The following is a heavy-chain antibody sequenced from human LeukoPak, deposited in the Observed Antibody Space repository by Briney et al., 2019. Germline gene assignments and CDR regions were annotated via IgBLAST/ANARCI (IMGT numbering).Heavy chain of an antibody. V-gene: IGHV3-21*01. Sequence: NPGGSLRLSCAASGFTFSSYSMNWVRQAPGKGLEWVSSISSSSSYIYYADSVKGRFTISRDNAKNSLYLQTNSLRAEGTAVYYCVRGPKIVGPDYYMDVWGKGTTVTVSS. J-gene: IGHJ6*03. D-gene: IGHD3-22*01. CDR2: ISSSSSYI. CDR1: GFTFSSYS. CDR3: VRGPKIVGPDYYMDV.